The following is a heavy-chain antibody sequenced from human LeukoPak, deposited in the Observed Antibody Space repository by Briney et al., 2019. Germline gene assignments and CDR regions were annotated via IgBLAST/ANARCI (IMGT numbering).Heavy chain of an antibody. D-gene: IGHD4-11*01. CDR2: AYYSGHT. Sequence: SETLSLTCTVSGGSISDNYWSWIRQPPGKGLEWIGYAYYSGHTNYNSSLKSRVTMSLDTSKSQFSLRLSSVTAADTAVYYCARRNYEPPEFYYFDYWGQGTLVTVSS. CDR1: GGSISDNY. CDR3: ARRNYEPPEFYYFDY. V-gene: IGHV4-59*08. J-gene: IGHJ4*02.